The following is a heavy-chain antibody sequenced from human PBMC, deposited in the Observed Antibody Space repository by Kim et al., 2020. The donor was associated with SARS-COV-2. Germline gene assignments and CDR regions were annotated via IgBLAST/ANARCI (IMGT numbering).Heavy chain of an antibody. CDR3: ARGEKRIAVAGTQNSY. D-gene: IGHD6-19*01. CDR2: ISYDGSNK. CDR1: GFTFSSYA. Sequence: GGSLRLSCAASGFTFSSYAMHWVRQAPGKGLEWVSVISYDGSNKYYADSVKGRFTISRDNSKNTLYLQMTSLRAEDTAVYYCARGEKRIAVAGTQNSYWGQGTLVTVSS. V-gene: IGHV3-30*04. J-gene: IGHJ4*02.